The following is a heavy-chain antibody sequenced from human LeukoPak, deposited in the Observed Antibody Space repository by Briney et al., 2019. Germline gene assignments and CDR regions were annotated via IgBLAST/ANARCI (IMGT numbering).Heavy chain of an antibody. J-gene: IGHJ4*02. D-gene: IGHD3-10*01. CDR3: VRVPH. CDR2: ISGSGGTT. V-gene: IGHV3-23*01. Sequence: GGSLRLSCAASGFTFSNYAMSWVCQAPGKGLEWVSVISGSGGTTYYADSVKGRFTISRDNAKNTLYLQMNSLRAEDTAVYYCVRVPHLGQGTLVTVSS. CDR1: GFTFSNYA.